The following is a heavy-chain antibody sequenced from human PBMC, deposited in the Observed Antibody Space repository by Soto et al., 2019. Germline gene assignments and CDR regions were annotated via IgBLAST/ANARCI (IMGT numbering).Heavy chain of an antibody. Sequence: ASVKVSCKASGYTFTGYYMHWVRQAPGQGLEWMGWINPNSGGTNYAQKFQGWVTMTRDTSISTAYMELSRLRSDDTAVYYCASQRLGYYYMDVWGKGTTVTVSS. CDR1: GYTFTGYY. CDR2: INPNSGGT. V-gene: IGHV1-2*04. J-gene: IGHJ6*03. CDR3: ASQRLGYYYMDV.